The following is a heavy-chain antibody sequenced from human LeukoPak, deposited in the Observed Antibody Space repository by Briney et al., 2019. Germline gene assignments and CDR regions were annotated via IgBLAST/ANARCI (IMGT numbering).Heavy chain of an antibody. D-gene: IGHD1-26*01. CDR2: IYYSGST. CDR1: GGSISSYY. CDR3: ARSRSVGASWFDP. Sequence: PSETLSLTCTVSGGSISSYYWSWIRQPPGKGLEWVGYIYYSGSTNYNPSLKSRVTISVDTSKNQFSLKLSSVTAADTAVYYCARSRSVGASWFDPWGQGTLVTVSS. V-gene: IGHV4-59*01. J-gene: IGHJ5*02.